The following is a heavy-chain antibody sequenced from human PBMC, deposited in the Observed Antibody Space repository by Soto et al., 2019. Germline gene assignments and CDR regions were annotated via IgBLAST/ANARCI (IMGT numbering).Heavy chain of an antibody. V-gene: IGHV4-34*01. Sequence: SETLSLTCAVYGGSFSGYYWSWIRQPPGKGLEWIGEINHSGSTNYNPSLKSRVTISVDTSKNQFSLKLSSVTAADTAVYYCAREDPRTWFDPWGQGTLVTVSS. J-gene: IGHJ5*02. CDR1: GGSFSGYY. CDR2: INHSGST. CDR3: AREDPRTWFDP.